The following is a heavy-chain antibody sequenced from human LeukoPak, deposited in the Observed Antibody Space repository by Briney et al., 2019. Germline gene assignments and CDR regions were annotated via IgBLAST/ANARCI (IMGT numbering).Heavy chain of an antibody. V-gene: IGHV5-51*01. Sequence: GESLKISCNGTGYSFSDHWIGWVRQTPGTGLAWMGIIYPGNCETRYSPPFQGQVTISADKSISTAYLQWSNLKASDTAMYFCAWDSGGYPDFGGQGTLVNVTS. J-gene: IGHJ4*02. CDR2: IYPGNCET. CDR1: GYSFSDHW. CDR3: AWDSGGYPDF. D-gene: IGHD6-19*01.